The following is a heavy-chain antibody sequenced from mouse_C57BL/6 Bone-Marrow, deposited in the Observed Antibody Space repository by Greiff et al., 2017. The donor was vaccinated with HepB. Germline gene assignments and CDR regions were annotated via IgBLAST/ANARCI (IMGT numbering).Heavy chain of an antibody. CDR2: IHPNSGST. Sequence: QVQLQQPGAELVKPGASVKLSCKASGYTFTSYWMHWVKQRPGQGLEWIGMIHPNSGSTNYNEKFKSKATLTVDKSSSTAYMQLSSLTAEDSAVYYCARVLRFAMDYWGQGTSVTVSS. CDR3: ARVLRFAMDY. J-gene: IGHJ4*01. D-gene: IGHD1-1*01. CDR1: GYTFTSYW. V-gene: IGHV1-64*01.